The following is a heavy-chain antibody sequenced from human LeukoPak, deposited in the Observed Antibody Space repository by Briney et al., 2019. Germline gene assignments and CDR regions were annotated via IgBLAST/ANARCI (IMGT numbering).Heavy chain of an antibody. V-gene: IGHV4-34*01. CDR2: IKHSGST. CDR3: ARRPGPKRYYYDSSGYPGGDY. D-gene: IGHD3-22*01. CDR1: GGSFSGYY. J-gene: IGHJ4*02. Sequence: SETLSLTCAVYGGSFSGYYWSWIRQPPGMGLEWIGEIKHSGSTNYNPSLKSRVTISVDTSKNQFSLKLSSVTAADTAVYYCARRPGPKRYYYDSSGYPGGDYWGQGTLVTVSS.